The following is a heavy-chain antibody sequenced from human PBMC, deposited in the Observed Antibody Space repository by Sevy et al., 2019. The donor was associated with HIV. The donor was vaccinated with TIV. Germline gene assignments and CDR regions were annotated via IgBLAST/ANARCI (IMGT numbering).Heavy chain of an antibody. D-gene: IGHD2-21*01. V-gene: IGHV1-18*01. Sequence: ASVKVSCKASGYTFSNYGISWVRQAPGQGLEWMVWISPFNNKTNYAQKFQGRVSLTSDTSATTAYMEVTSLRSDDPAVSYCARDRVHDWGEGWFDPWGQGTLVTVSS. CDR3: ARDRVHDWGEGWFDP. CDR2: ISPFNNKT. J-gene: IGHJ5*02. CDR1: GYTFSNYG.